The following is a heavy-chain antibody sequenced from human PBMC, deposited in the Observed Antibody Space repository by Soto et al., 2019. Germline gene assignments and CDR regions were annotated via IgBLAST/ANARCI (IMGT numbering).Heavy chain of an antibody. J-gene: IGHJ6*02. CDR2: IYYSGST. CDR3: ARDRQKGKAGMDV. Sequence: LXLTCTVSCGSISVYYWSWIRQPPGKGLEWIGYIYYSGSTNYNPPLKSRVTISVDTSKNQFSLKLSSVTAADTAVYYCARDRQKGKAGMDVWGQGTTVTVSS. CDR1: CGSISVYY. V-gene: IGHV4-59*01.